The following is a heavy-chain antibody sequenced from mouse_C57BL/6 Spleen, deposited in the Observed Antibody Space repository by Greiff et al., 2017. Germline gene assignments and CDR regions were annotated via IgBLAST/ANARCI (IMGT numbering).Heavy chain of an antibody. J-gene: IGHJ4*01. D-gene: IGHD1-1*01. V-gene: IGHV5-17*01. CDR1: GFTFSDYG. CDR3: ARPYGSSPSYYAMDY. CDR2: ISSGSSTI. Sequence: DVHLVESGGGLVKPGGSLKLSCAASGFTFSDYGMHWVRQAPEKGLEWVAYISSGSSTIYYADTVKGRFTISRDNAKNTLFLQMTSLRSEDTAMYYCARPYGSSPSYYAMDYWGQGTSVTVSS.